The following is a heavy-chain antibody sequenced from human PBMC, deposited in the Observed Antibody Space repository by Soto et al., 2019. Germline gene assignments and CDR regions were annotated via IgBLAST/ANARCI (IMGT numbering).Heavy chain of an antibody. CDR3: ARDDFYDSSVNDAFDI. CDR2: IKQDGSEK. J-gene: IGHJ3*02. V-gene: IGHV3-7*05. CDR1: GFMFDNYW. D-gene: IGHD3-22*01. Sequence: GGSLRLSCAASGFMFDNYWMSWVRQAPGKGLEWVANIKQDGSEKFYVGSVKGRFTISRDNAKNSLYLQMNSRRAEDTAVYYCARDDFYDSSVNDAFDIWGQGTMVTVSS.